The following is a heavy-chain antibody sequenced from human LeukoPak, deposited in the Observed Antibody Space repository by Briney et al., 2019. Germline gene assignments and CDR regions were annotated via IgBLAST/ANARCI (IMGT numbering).Heavy chain of an antibody. CDR1: GYTFTSYY. V-gene: IGHV1-46*01. J-gene: IGHJ6*02. D-gene: IGHD3-9*01. CDR3: AREAPPGRLLTGYPWGYYYYYGMDV. CDR2: INPSGGSA. Sequence: ASVKVSCKASGYTFTSYYMHWVRQAPGQGLEWMGIINPSGGSASYAQKFQGRVTMTRDTSTSTVYMELSSLRSEDTAVYYCAREAPPGRLLTGYPWGYYYYYGMDVWGQGTTVTVSS.